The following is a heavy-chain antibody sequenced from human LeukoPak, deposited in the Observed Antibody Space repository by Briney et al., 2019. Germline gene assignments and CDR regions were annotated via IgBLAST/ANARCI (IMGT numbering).Heavy chain of an antibody. V-gene: IGHV1-8*03. CDR1: VYTFTSYD. Sequence: ASVKVSCKASVYTFTSYDIYWVRQATGQGLEWMGWMNPNSGNTGYAQKFQGRVTITRNTSISTAYMELSSLRSEDTAVYYCARGLGSSWYSYYYMDVWGKGTTVTVSS. J-gene: IGHJ6*03. CDR3: ARGLGSSWYSYYYMDV. CDR2: MNPNSGNT. D-gene: IGHD6-13*01.